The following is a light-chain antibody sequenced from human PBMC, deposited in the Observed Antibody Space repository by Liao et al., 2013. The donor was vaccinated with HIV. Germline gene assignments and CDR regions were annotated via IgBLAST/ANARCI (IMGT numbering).Light chain of an antibody. CDR1: ALPNQY. Sequence: SYELTQPPSVSVSPGQTARITCSGDALPNQYAYWYQQKPGQAPVLMIYKDSERPSGIPERFSGSNSGNTAALTISRVVAGDEADYYCQVWDRSSDHWVFGGGTKLTVL. CDR2: KDS. CDR3: QVWDRSSDHWV. V-gene: IGLV3-25*02. J-gene: IGLJ3*02.